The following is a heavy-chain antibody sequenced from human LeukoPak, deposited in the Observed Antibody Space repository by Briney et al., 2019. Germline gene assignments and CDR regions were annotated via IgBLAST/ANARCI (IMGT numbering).Heavy chain of an antibody. J-gene: IGHJ4*02. CDR2: IDHSGST. D-gene: IGHD5-12*01. Sequence: PSETLSLTCAVYGGSFSDYSWSWIHQPPGKGLEWIGEIDHSGSTSYNPSLKSRLTISVDTSKKQFSLKLNSVTAADTAVYYCATRLPTDYWGQGTLVTVSS. CDR3: ATRLPTDY. V-gene: IGHV4-34*01. CDR1: GGSFSDYS.